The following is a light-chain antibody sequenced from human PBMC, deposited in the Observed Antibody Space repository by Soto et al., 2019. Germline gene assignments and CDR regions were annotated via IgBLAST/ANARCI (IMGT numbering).Light chain of an antibody. Sequence: DIQMTQSPSSLSASVGDRVTINCRASQNIASYLNWCQQRPGKAPELLIYAASSLQSGVPLRFIGSGSGTEFALPLDSLQPEDFASYYCQQNVNVPRTFDQGTKVEI. CDR2: AAS. J-gene: IGKJ1*01. CDR3: QQNVNVPRT. CDR1: QNIASY. V-gene: IGKV1-39*01.